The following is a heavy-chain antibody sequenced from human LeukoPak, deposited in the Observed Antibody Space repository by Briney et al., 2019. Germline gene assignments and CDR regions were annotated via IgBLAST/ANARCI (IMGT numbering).Heavy chain of an antibody. CDR3: ARDDSSGYYYSDY. J-gene: IGHJ4*02. CDR2: IWYDGSNK. D-gene: IGHD3-22*01. CDR1: GFTFSSYG. Sequence: GGSLRLSCAASGFTFSSYGMHWVRQAPGKGLEWVAVIWYDGSNKYYADSVKGRFTISRDNSKNTLYLQMNSLRAEDTAVYHCARDDSSGYYYSDYWGQGTLVTVSS. V-gene: IGHV3-33*01.